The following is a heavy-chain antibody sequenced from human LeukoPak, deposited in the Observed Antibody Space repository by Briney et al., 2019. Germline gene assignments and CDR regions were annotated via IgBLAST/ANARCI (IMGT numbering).Heavy chain of an antibody. CDR2: INHTGST. CDR3: ARLWSTDCSGGTCPHQPNY. CDR1: GGSFSGYY. D-gene: IGHD2-15*01. J-gene: IGHJ4*02. V-gene: IGHV4-34*01. Sequence: PPETLSLTYALNGGSFSGYYWSWIRQPPGKGLEWIGEINHTGSTYYDPSLKSRVPISVDTSKNQFSLKLSSVTAADTAVYYCARLWSTDCSGGTCPHQPNYWGQGILVTVSS.